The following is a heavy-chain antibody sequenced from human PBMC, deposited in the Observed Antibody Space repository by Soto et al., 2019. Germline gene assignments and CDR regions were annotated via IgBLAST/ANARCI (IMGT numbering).Heavy chain of an antibody. CDR1: GFTFTRYS. Sequence: RLSCAASGFTFTRYSMNWVRQAPGKGLEWVSSISSTTNYIYCGDSMKGRFTISRDNAKNSLYLEMNSLRAEDTAVYYCARESEDLTSNFDYWGQGTLVTVSS. CDR3: ARESEDLTSNFDY. CDR2: ISSTTNYI. J-gene: IGHJ4*02. V-gene: IGHV3-21*06.